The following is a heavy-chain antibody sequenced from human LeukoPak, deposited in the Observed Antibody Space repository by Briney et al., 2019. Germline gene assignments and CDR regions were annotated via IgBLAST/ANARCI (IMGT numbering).Heavy chain of an antibody. D-gene: IGHD3-9*01. Sequence: SETLSLTCAVYGGSFSGYYWSWIRQPPGKGLEWIGEINHSGSTNYNPSLKSRVTISVDTSKNQFSLKLSSVTAADTAVYYCARDDADYDILTGYYSHYFDYWGQGTLVTVSS. V-gene: IGHV4-34*01. CDR3: ARDDADYDILTGYYSHYFDY. J-gene: IGHJ4*02. CDR1: GGSFSGYY. CDR2: INHSGST.